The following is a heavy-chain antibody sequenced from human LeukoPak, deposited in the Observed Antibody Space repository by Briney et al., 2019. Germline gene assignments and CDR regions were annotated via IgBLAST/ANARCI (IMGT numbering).Heavy chain of an antibody. CDR3: ARDFFAFGGVIALLDY. D-gene: IGHD3-16*02. Sequence: PGGSLRLSCAASGFTFSSYWMHWVRQAPGKGLVWVSRINSDGTSTNYADSVKGRFTISRDNAKKSLYLQMNSLRDEDTAVYYCARDFFAFGGVIALLDYWGQGTLVTVSS. CDR1: GFTFSSYW. CDR2: INSDGTST. J-gene: IGHJ4*02. V-gene: IGHV3-74*01.